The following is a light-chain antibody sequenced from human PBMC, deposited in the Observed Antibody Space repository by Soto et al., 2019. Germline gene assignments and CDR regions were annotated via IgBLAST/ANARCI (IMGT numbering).Light chain of an antibody. V-gene: IGKV2D-29*02. CDR1: QSLLHITGETF. Sequence: DVVMTQTPLSLSVAPGQPASISCQSSQSLLHITGETFLFWYLQKPGQSPQXMIYEVSTRVSGVPDRFSGSGSGTDCTLEISRVETDDVGMYYCMQSTQLPPTFGQGTRLEIK. CDR2: EVS. CDR3: MQSTQLPPT. J-gene: IGKJ5*01.